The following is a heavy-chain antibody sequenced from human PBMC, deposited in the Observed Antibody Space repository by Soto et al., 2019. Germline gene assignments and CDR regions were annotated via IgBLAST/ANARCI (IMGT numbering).Heavy chain of an antibody. D-gene: IGHD5-12*01. CDR1: GFTFSSYA. CDR3: AREVAGDAFDI. J-gene: IGHJ3*02. V-gene: IGHV3-30-3*01. Sequence: QVQLVESGGGVVQPGRSLRLSCAASGFTFSSYAMHWVRQAPGKGLEWVAVISYDGSNKYYADYVKGRFTISRDNSKNPLYLQMNSLSAEDRAVYYCAREVAGDAFDIWGQGTMVTVSS. CDR2: ISYDGSNK.